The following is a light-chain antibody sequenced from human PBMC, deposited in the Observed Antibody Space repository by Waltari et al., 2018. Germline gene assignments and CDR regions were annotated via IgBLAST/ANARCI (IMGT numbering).Light chain of an antibody. Sequence: EIVFTPSPGTLSLSPGGSATLSCRASQSVSRALAWYQQKPGQAPRLLIYGTSNRATGIPDRFSGSGSGTDFSLTISRLEPEDFAVYYCQHYLRLPATFGQGTKVEVK. CDR3: QHYLRLPAT. CDR2: GTS. J-gene: IGKJ1*01. V-gene: IGKV3-20*01. CDR1: QSVSRA.